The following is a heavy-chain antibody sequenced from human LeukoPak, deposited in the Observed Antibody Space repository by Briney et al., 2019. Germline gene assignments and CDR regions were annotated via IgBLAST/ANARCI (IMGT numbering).Heavy chain of an antibody. Sequence: ASVKVSCKASGYTFTSYDINWVRQATGQGLEWMRWMNPNSGNTGYAQKFQGRVTITRNTSISTAYMELSSLRSEDTAVYYCARRDGYNYVDYWGQGTLATVSS. CDR1: GYTFTSYD. CDR3: ARRDGYNYVDY. V-gene: IGHV1-8*03. D-gene: IGHD5-24*01. CDR2: MNPNSGNT. J-gene: IGHJ4*02.